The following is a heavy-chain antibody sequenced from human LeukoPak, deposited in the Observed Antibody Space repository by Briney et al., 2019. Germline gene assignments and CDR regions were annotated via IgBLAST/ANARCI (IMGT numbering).Heavy chain of an antibody. J-gene: IGHJ4*02. V-gene: IGHV3-66*01. Sequence: GGSLRLSCAASGFTLSSNYMSWVRQAPGKGLEWVSVIYSGGSTYYADSVKGRFTISRDNSKNTLYLQMNSLRAEDTAVYYCATLPYDSRTGLDYWGQGTLVTVSS. CDR1: GFTLSSNY. D-gene: IGHD3-22*01. CDR2: IYSGGST. CDR3: ATLPYDSRTGLDY.